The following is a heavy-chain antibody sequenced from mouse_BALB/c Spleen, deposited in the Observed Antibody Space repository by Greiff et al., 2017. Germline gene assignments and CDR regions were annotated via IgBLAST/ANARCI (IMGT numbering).Heavy chain of an antibody. CDR1: GYSITSDYA. J-gene: IGHJ4*01. Sequence: EVMLVESGPGLVKPSQSLSLTCTVTGYSITSDYAWNWIRQFPGNKLEWMGYISYSGSTSYNPSLKSRISITRDTSKNQFFLQLNSVTTEDTATYYCARRPFITTVVPSYAMDYWGQGTSVTVSS. D-gene: IGHD1-1*01. V-gene: IGHV3-2*02. CDR3: ARRPFITTVVPSYAMDY. CDR2: ISYSGST.